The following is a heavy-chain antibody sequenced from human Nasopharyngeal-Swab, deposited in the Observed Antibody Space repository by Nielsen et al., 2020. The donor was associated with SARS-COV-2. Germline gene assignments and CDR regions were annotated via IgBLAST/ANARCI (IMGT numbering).Heavy chain of an antibody. CDR1: GFTVSSNY. D-gene: IGHD2-8*01. V-gene: IGHV3-21*01. CDR2: ISSSSSYI. J-gene: IGHJ6*02. CDR3: ARAGYCTNGVCYTTYYYGMDV. Sequence: GGSLRLSCAASGFTVSSNYMNWVRQAPGKGLEWVSSISSSSSYIYYADSVKGRFTISRDNAKNSLYLQMNSLRAEDTAVYYCARAGYCTNGVCYTTYYYGMDVWGQGTTVTVSS.